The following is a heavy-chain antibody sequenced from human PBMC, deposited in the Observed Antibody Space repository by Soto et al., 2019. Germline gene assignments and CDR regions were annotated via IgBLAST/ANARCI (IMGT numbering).Heavy chain of an antibody. J-gene: IGHJ6*02. CDR1: PFTYGDYP. CDR3: TRELRITIFGVVKYYYGMDV. V-gene: IGHV3-49*03. Sequence: SMRLSCTSSPFTYGDYPMSGFRQAPGQGRAWVGFIRSKAYGGTTEYAASVKGRFTISRDDSKSIAYLQMNSLKTEDTAVYYCTRELRITIFGVVKYYYGMDVWGQGTTVTVSS. CDR2: IRSKAYGGTT. D-gene: IGHD3-3*01.